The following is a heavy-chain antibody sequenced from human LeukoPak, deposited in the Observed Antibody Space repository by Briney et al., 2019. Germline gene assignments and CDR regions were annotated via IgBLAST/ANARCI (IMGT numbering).Heavy chain of an antibody. D-gene: IGHD3-16*02. J-gene: IGHJ5*02. V-gene: IGHV4-59*01. CDR2: IYYSGST. CDR3: AREGGDYVWGSYRPAWFDP. Sequence: PSETLSLTCTVSGCSISSYYWSWIRQPPGKGLEWIGYIYYSGSTNYNPSLKSRVTISVDTSKNQFSLKLSSVTAADTAVYYCAREGGDYVWGSYRPAWFDPWDQGTLVTVSS. CDR1: GCSISSYY.